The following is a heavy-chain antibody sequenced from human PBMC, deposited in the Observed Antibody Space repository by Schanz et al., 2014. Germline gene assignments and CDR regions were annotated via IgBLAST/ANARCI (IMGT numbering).Heavy chain of an antibody. D-gene: IGHD6-19*01. J-gene: IGHJ4*02. CDR2: ISSSSMYI. CDR1: GFSFSTYG. V-gene: IGHV3-21*01. Sequence: EVRLVESGGGLVKPGGSLRLSCAASGFSFSTYGMTWVRQAPGKGLEWVSSISSSSMYIYQADSMRGRFTISRDNAKNSLYLQVNNLSAEDTAVYYCVRDKKGFVAVAGRAPFDYWGQGPRSPSPQ. CDR3: VRDKKGFVAVAGRAPFDY.